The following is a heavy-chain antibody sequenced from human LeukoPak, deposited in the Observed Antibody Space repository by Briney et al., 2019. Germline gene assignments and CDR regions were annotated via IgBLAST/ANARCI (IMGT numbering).Heavy chain of an antibody. CDR2: INPSGGST. D-gene: IGHD3-10*01. CDR1: GCTFTSYY. V-gene: IGHV1-46*01. CDR3: AREGRVRGVIQPQSFDY. Sequence: GASVKVSCKASGCTFTSYYMHWVRQAPGQGLEWMGIINPSGGSTSYAQKFQGRVTMTRDTSTSTVYMELSSLRSEDTAVYYCAREGRVRGVIQPQSFDYWGQGTLVTVSS. J-gene: IGHJ4*02.